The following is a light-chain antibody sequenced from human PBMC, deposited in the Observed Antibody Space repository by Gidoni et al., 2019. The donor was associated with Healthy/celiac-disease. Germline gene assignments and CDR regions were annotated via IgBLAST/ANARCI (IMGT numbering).Light chain of an antibody. V-gene: IGKV3-11*01. Sequence: EIVLTQSPATLSLSPGERATLSCRASQSVSSYLAWYQQKPGQAPRLLIYDASNRATGILARFSGSGSGTDFTLTISSLEPEDFAVYYCQQRSNWPPRMYTFGQGTKLEIK. CDR1: QSVSSY. CDR3: QQRSNWPPRMYT. J-gene: IGKJ2*01. CDR2: DAS.